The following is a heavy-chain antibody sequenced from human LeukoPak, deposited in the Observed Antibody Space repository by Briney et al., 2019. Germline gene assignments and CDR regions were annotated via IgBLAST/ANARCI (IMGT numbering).Heavy chain of an antibody. CDR1: GGSISTYS. CDR2: IYYSGST. J-gene: IGHJ5*01. D-gene: IGHD6-19*01. CDR3: ARAHSSGWPHMFDP. V-gene: IGHV4-59*01. Sequence: SETLSLTCTVSGGSISTYSWTWIRQPPGKGREWIGSIYYSGSTNYNPSLKGRVTISIDTSKNQFSLKVSSVTAADTAVYYCARAHSSGWPHMFDPWGQGTLVTVPS.